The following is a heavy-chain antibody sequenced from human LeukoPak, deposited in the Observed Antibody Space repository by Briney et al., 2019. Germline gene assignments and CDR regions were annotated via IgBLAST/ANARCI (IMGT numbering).Heavy chain of an antibody. D-gene: IGHD3-16*01. CDR1: GFTFSSYW. CDR2: IKQDGSEK. J-gene: IGHJ4*02. V-gene: IGHV3-7*02. Sequence: GGSLRLSCAASGFTFSSYWMSWVRQAPGKGLEWVANIKQDGSEKYYLDSVRGRFTISRDNAKNSLYLQMNSLRADDTAVYYCATLLGVKGFDYWGQGTLVTVSS. CDR3: ATLLGVKGFDY.